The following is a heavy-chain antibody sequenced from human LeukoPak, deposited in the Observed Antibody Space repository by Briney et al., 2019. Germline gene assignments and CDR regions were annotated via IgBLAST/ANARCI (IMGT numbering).Heavy chain of an antibody. V-gene: IGHV4-4*02. Sequence: PSETLSLTCAVSGGSISTNNWWSWVRQPPGKGLEWIGEIYHTGSTNYSPSLRSRVTISVDTSKNQFSLKLSSVTAADTAVYYCARAPGLPYYYYYGMDVWGQGTTVTVSS. CDR3: ARAPGLPYYYYYGMDV. CDR2: IYHTGST. J-gene: IGHJ6*02. CDR1: GGSISTNNW. D-gene: IGHD3/OR15-3a*01.